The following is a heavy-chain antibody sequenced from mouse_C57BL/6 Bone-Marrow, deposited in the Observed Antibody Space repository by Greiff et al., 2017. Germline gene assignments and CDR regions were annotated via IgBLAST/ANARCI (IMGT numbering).Heavy chain of an antibody. Sequence: AQLQQPGAELVRPGSSVKLSCKASGYTFTSYWMDWVKQRPGQGLEWIGNIYPSDSETHYNQKFKDKATLTVDKSASTAYMQLSSLTSEDSAVYYCARSGYYDAMDYWGQGTSVTVSS. CDR1: GYTFTSYW. V-gene: IGHV1-61*01. J-gene: IGHJ4*01. D-gene: IGHD2-3*01. CDR3: ARSGYYDAMDY. CDR2: IYPSDSET.